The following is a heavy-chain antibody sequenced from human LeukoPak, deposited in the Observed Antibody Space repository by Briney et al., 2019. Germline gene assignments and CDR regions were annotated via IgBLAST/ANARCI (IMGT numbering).Heavy chain of an antibody. CDR3: ARGGRLYGSGSQYLRY. J-gene: IGHJ4*02. V-gene: IGHV4-34*01. CDR1: GGSFSGYY. CDR2: INHSGST. Sequence: SETPSLTCAVYGGSFSGYYWSWIRQPPGKGLEWIGEINHSGSTNYNPSLKSRVTISVDTSKNQFSPKLSSVTAADTAVYYCARGGRLYGSGSQYLRYWGQGTLVTVSS. D-gene: IGHD3-10*01.